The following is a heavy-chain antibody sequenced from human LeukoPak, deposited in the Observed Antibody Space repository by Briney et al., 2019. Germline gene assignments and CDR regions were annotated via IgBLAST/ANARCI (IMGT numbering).Heavy chain of an antibody. J-gene: IGHJ5*02. CDR3: ARGRGQLVRWFDP. CDR2: INHSGST. Sequence: SETLSLTCAVYGGSFSGYYWSWIRQPPGKGLEWIGEINHSGSTNYNPSLKSRVTISVDTSKNQFSLKLSSVTAADTAVYYCARGRGQLVRWFDPWGQGTLVTVSS. CDR1: GGSFSGYY. D-gene: IGHD6-6*01. V-gene: IGHV4-34*01.